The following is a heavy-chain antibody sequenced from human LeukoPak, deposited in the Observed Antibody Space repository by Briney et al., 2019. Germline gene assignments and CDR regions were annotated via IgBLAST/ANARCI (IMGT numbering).Heavy chain of an antibody. V-gene: IGHV3-74*01. Sequence: GGSLRLSCAASGFSLSSYWMHWVRHAPGEGVVWVSRINSDGSSTTNADSVKGRSSISRDNAKNTLYLHMSSLRAEDTGVYYCARAVRAHPPADFWGQGTLVTVSS. D-gene: IGHD3-3*01. CDR3: ARAVRAHPPADF. J-gene: IGHJ4*02. CDR2: INSDGSST. CDR1: GFSLSSYW.